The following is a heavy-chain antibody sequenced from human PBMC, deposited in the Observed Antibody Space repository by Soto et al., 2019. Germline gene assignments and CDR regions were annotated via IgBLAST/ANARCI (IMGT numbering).Heavy chain of an antibody. CDR1: GYPFTAYY. Sequence: QVQLVQSGAEMKKPGASVKVSCKASGYPFTAYYMHWVRQAPGQGLEWMGWINPNSGGTIYAQKFQGRVTMTRDTSISTAYMDLSRLGSDDTAVYYCAKDSYYDILTGYSRNAFDIWGQGTMVTVSS. CDR2: INPNSGGT. V-gene: IGHV1-2*02. D-gene: IGHD3-9*01. CDR3: AKDSYYDILTGYSRNAFDI. J-gene: IGHJ3*02.